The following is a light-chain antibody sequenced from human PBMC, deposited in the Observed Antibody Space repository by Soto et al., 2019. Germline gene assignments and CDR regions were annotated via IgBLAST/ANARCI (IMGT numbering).Light chain of an antibody. CDR2: KAS. Sequence: DITMTQSPSTLSGSVGDRVTITCRASQTISSWVAWYQQKPGKAPKLRIYKASTLKSGVPSRFSGSGSGTEFTLTSSSLQPDDFATYYCQHYNSYSEAFGQGTKL. CDR3: QHYNSYSEA. CDR1: QTISSW. V-gene: IGKV1-5*03. J-gene: IGKJ1*01.